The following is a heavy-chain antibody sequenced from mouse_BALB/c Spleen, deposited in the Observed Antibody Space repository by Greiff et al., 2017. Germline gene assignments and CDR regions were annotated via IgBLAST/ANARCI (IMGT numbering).Heavy chain of an antibody. CDR2: FYPGSGSI. CDR3: ARSTIYYAMDY. D-gene: IGHD2-1*01. J-gene: IGHJ4*01. Sequence: QVQLQQSGAGLVKPGASVKLSCKASGYTFTEYIIHWVKQRSGQGLEWIGWFYPGSGSIKYNEKFKDKATLTVDKSSSTAYMQLSSPTSEDSAVYYCARSTIYYAMDYWGQGTSVTVSS. CDR1: GYTFTEYI. V-gene: IGHV1-62-2*01.